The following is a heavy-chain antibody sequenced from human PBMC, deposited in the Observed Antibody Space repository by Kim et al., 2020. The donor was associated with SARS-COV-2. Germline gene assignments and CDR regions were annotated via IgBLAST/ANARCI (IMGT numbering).Heavy chain of an antibody. CDR2: IIPIFGTA. V-gene: IGHV1-69*13. Sequence: SVKVSCKASGGTFSSYAISWVRQAPGQGLEWMGGIIPIFGTANYAQKFQGRVTITADESTSTAYMELSSLRSEDTAVYYCASSGGVVVPAAIHPFYGMDVWGQGTTVTVSS. J-gene: IGHJ6*02. CDR3: ASSGGVVVPAAIHPFYGMDV. CDR1: GGTFSSYA. D-gene: IGHD2-2*02.